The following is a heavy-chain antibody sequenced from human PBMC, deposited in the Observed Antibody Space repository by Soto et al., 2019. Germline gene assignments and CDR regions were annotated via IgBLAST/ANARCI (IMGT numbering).Heavy chain of an antibody. V-gene: IGHV3-11*01. CDR1: GFTLSAYY. CDR2: FSSGGKTI. D-gene: IGHD3-22*01. CDR3: ARTYFSDASRDYYVLGAFDI. Sequence: QLVESGGNLVNPGGSLTRSGAASGFTLSAYYMGWVRQSPEKGLEGVWYFSSGGKTIYYADSVQGRFSISRDNAKNSLYLQMDSLRPEDTAIYYCARTYFSDASRDYYVLGAFDIWGQGTRVTVSS. J-gene: IGHJ3*02.